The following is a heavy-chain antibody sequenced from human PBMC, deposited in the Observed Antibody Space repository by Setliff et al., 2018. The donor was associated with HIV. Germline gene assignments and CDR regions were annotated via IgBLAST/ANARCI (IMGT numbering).Heavy chain of an antibody. CDR1: GGSIGSYY. Sequence: PSETLSLTCIVSGGSIGSYYWSWIRQSPGEGLEWIGYVYYTGSTNYNPSLKSRVTIGVDTSKNQFSLKLTSVTAADAAVYYCARRRPPPSGLYSAYYMDVWGTGTTVTVSS. CDR2: VYYTGST. V-gene: IGHV4-59*08. J-gene: IGHJ6*03. D-gene: IGHD1-26*01. CDR3: ARRRPPPSGLYSAYYMDV.